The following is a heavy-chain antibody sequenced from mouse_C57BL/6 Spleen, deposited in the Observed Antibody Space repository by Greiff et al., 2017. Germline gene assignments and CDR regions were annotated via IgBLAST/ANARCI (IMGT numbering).Heavy chain of an antibody. V-gene: IGHV1-82*01. J-gene: IGHJ1*03. CDR3: ADWYFDV. CDR1: GYAFSSSW. Sequence: VQLKESGPELVKPGASVKISCKASGYAFSSSWMNWVKQRPGKGLVWIGRIYPGDGDTNYNGKFKGKATLTADKSSSTAYMQLSSLTSEDSAVYFCADWYFDVWGTGTTVTVSS. CDR2: IYPGDGDT.